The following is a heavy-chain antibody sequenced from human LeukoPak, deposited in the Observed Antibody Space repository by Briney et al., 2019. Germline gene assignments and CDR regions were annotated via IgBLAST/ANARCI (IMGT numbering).Heavy chain of an antibody. D-gene: IGHD4-23*01. CDR2: INHSGST. CDR1: GGSFSGYY. J-gene: IGHJ4*02. Sequence: SETLSLTCAVNGGSFSGYYWSWIRQPPGKGLEWIGEINHSGSTNYNPSLKSRVTMSVDTSKNQFSLKLSSVTAADTAVYYCARVKVGKTVVTRKVLYFDYWGQGTLVTVSS. CDR3: ARVKVGKTVVTRKVLYFDY. V-gene: IGHV4-34*01.